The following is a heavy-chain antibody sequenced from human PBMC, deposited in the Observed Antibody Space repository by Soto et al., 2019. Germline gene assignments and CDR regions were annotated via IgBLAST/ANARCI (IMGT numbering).Heavy chain of an antibody. CDR2: IYHSGST. Sequence: SETLSLTCAVSGGSISSGGYSWSWIRQPPGKGLEWIGYIYHSGSTYYNPSLKSRVTISVDRSKNQFSLKLSSVTAADTAVYYCARALRGIAVAGTQGAFDIWGQGTMVTVS. V-gene: IGHV4-30-2*01. CDR1: GGSISSGGYS. J-gene: IGHJ3*02. CDR3: ARALRGIAVAGTQGAFDI. D-gene: IGHD6-19*01.